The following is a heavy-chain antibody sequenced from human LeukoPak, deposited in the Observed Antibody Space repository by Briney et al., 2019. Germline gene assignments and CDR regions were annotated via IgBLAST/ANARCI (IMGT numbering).Heavy chain of an antibody. J-gene: IGHJ4*02. Sequence: TSETLSLTCTVSGGSISSSSYYWGWIRQPPGKGLEWIGSIYYSGSTYYNPSLKSRVTISVDTSKNQFSLKLSSVTAADTAVYYCARDHICSGGSCFYYWGQGTLVTVSS. CDR1: GGSISSSSYY. V-gene: IGHV4-39*07. D-gene: IGHD2-15*01. CDR3: ARDHICSGGSCFYY. CDR2: IYYSGST.